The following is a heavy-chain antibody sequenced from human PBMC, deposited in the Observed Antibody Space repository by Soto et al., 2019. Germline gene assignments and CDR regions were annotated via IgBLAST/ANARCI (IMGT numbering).Heavy chain of an antibody. D-gene: IGHD3-22*01. CDR2: IYSGGST. V-gene: IGHV3-53*01. J-gene: IGHJ2*01. CDR3: ARVGHYDSSGYVWYFDL. CDR1: GFTVSSNY. Sequence: EVQLVESGGGLIQPGGSLRLSCAASGFTVSSNYMSWVRQAPGKGLEWVSDIYSGGSTYYADSVKGRFTISRDNSKNTRYLQMNSLRAEDTAVYYCARVGHYDSSGYVWYFDLWGRGTLVTVSS.